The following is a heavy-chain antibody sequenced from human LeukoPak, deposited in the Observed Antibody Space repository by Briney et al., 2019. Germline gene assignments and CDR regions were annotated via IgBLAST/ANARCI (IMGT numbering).Heavy chain of an antibody. CDR3: ARTKKTARGLDAFDI. D-gene: IGHD6-6*01. CDR2: ISISGNHI. J-gene: IGHJ3*02. V-gene: IGHV3-21*01. Sequence: GGSLRLSCAASGFTFTSYSMNWVRQAPGKGLEWVSSISISGNHIYYADSAKGRFTISRDNAGNSLYLQMNRLRAEDTAVYYCARTKKTARGLDAFDIWGQGAMVTVSS. CDR1: GFTFTSYS.